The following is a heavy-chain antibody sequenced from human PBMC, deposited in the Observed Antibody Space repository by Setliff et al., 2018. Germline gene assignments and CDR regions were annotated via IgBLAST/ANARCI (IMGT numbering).Heavy chain of an antibody. CDR3: ARDTPLAASKPSGWIEWFDY. D-gene: IGHD6-19*01. J-gene: IGHJ4*02. Sequence: GSLRLSCAASGFTFSSYTMNWVRQAPGQGLEWVSSIDSSSTWIYYADSVKGRFTISRDNAKNSLYLQMNSLRVEDTAVYYCARDTPLAASKPSGWIEWFDYWGQGTLVTAPQ. V-gene: IGHV3-21*01. CDR1: GFTFSSYT. CDR2: IDSSSTWI.